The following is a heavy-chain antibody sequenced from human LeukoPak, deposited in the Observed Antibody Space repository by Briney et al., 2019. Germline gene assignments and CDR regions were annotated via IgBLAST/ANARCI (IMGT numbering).Heavy chain of an antibody. V-gene: IGHV7-4-1*02. Sequence: GASVKVSCKASGYTFTSYAMNWVRQAPGQGLEWMGWINTNTGNPTYAQGFTGRFVFSLDTSVSTAYLQISSLKAEDTAVYYCARDPGHSGYDGNWFDPWGQGTLVTVSS. CDR2: INTNTGNP. CDR3: ARDPGHSGYDGNWFDP. CDR1: GYTFTSYA. D-gene: IGHD5-12*01. J-gene: IGHJ5*02.